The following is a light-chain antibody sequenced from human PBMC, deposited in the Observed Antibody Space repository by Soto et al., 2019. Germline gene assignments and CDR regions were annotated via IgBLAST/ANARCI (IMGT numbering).Light chain of an antibody. CDR3: QQYNNWPRS. J-gene: IGKJ4*01. CDR1: QSVRSN. Sequence: EIVITQSPATLSVSPGERATLSCRASQSVRSNLAWYQQKPGQAPRLLIYGASTRTTTIPARFSGSGSGTEFTLTISSLQSEDFAIYYCQQYNNWPRSFGGGTKVDI. V-gene: IGKV3-15*01. CDR2: GAS.